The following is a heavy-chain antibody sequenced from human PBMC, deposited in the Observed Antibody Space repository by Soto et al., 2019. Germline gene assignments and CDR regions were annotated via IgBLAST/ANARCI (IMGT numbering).Heavy chain of an antibody. V-gene: IGHV5-51*01. CDR1: GYSFTSYW. Sequence: GESLKISCKGSGYSFTSYWIGLVRQMPGKGLEWMGIIYTGDSYTRYSPSFQGQITISDDKSNSTAYLQWSRLKASDTAMYYCARQGGGNYYDSSGYWPYSDYWGQGTLVTVSS. CDR2: IYTGDSYT. D-gene: IGHD3-22*01. CDR3: ARQGGGNYYDSSGYWPYSDY. J-gene: IGHJ4*02.